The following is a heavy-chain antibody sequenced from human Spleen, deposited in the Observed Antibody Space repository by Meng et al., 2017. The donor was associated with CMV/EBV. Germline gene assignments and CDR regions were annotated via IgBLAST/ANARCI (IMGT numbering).Heavy chain of an antibody. CDR3: AIFAGHFDY. J-gene: IGHJ4*02. CDR2: IWHDGSNK. Sequence: SCAASGFTFSNYGMHWVRRAPGKGLEWVALIWHDGSNKYYADSVKGRFTISRDYSKNTLYLQMNSLRAEDTAVYYCAIFAGHFDYWGQGTLVTVSS. CDR1: GFTFSNYG. V-gene: IGHV3-33*01. D-gene: IGHD6-13*01.